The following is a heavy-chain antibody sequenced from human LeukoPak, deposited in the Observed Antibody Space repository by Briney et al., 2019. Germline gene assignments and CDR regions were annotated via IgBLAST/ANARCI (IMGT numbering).Heavy chain of an antibody. CDR1: GDSMSSSHYC. J-gene: IGHJ4*02. Sequence: SSETPSLTCTVSGDSMSSSHYCWGWIRQPPGKGLEWIGSIYYSGSTYYNPSLKSRLTISADTSKNQFSLRLSSVTAADTAVYYCVRVDNGGNYFDYWGQGTLVTVSS. D-gene: IGHD4-23*01. CDR2: IYYSGST. CDR3: VRVDNGGNYFDY. V-gene: IGHV4-39*07.